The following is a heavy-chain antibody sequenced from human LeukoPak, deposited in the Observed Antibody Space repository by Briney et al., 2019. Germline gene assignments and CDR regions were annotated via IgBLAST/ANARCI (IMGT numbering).Heavy chain of an antibody. Sequence: GGSLRLSCAASGFTFSSYAMRWVRQAPGKGLEWVSVISGSGGSTYYADSVQGRFTISRDNSKNTLYLQMNSLRAEDTAVYYCAKGPNSGDDWGQGTLVTVSS. V-gene: IGHV3-23*01. D-gene: IGHD4-23*01. CDR1: GFTFSSYA. CDR3: AKGPNSGDD. J-gene: IGHJ4*02. CDR2: ISGSGGST.